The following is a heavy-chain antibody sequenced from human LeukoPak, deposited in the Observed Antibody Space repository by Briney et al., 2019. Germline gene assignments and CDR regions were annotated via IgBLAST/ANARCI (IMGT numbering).Heavy chain of an antibody. CDR1: GFTFSSYS. J-gene: IGHJ4*02. CDR3: GRGESVVSRNHY. D-gene: IGHD1-14*01. Sequence: PGGSLRLSCAASGFTFSSYSMNWVRQAPGKGLEWVSYISSSSSTIYYADSVKGRFTISRDNAKNSLYLQMNSLRDEDTAVYYGGRGESVVSRNHYWGEGALVTVSS. CDR2: ISSSSSTI. V-gene: IGHV3-48*02.